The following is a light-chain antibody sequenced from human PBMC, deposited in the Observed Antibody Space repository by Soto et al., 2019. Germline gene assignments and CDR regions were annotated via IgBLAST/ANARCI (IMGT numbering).Light chain of an antibody. CDR2: KAS. CDR1: QSISSW. J-gene: IGKJ1*01. V-gene: IGKV1-5*03. Sequence: DIQMTQSPSTLSASVGDSVTITCRASQSISSWLAWYQQKPGNPPNLLIYKASTLDSGVPSRFSGSESGTEYTLTINSLQPDDFATYYCQQYYSRKTFGQGTKVQI. CDR3: QQYYSRKT.